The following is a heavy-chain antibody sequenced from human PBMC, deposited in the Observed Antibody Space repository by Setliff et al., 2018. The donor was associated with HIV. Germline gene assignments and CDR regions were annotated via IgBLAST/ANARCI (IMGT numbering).Heavy chain of an antibody. CDR1: GYTFTSYG. CDR2: ISAYNGNT. CDR3: AGVFPVVTAEDNRFDP. V-gene: IGHV1-18*01. D-gene: IGHD2-21*02. Sequence: ASVKVSCKASGYTFTSYGISWVRQAPGQGLEWMGWISAYNGNTNYAQKLQGRVTMTTDTSTSTAYMELRSLRSDDTAVYYCAGVFPVVTAEDNRFDPWGQGTLVTVSS. J-gene: IGHJ5*02.